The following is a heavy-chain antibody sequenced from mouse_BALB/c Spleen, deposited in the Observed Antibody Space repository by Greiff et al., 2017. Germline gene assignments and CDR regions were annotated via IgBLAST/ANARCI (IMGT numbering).Heavy chain of an antibody. CDR2: IWAGGST. J-gene: IGHJ1*01. Sequence: VKVVESGPGLVAPSQSLSITCTVSGFSLTSYGVHWVRQPPGKGLEWLGVIWAGGSTNYNSALMSRLSISKDNSKSQVFLKMNSLQTDDTAMYYCARDMITDWYFDVWGAGTTVTVSS. CDR3: ARDMITDWYFDV. CDR1: GFSLTSYG. D-gene: IGHD2-4*01. V-gene: IGHV2-9*02.